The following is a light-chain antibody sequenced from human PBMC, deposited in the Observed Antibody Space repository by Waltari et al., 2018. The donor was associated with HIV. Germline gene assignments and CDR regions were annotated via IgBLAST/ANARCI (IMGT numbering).Light chain of an antibody. V-gene: IGLV2-14*01. CDR3: ASLSNNLNLVV. Sequence: QSALSQPASVSGSPGQSITISCNGTNSDIGASDYVSWYQIFPDRAPRLLIYDVKTRLSGVSRRFSGSKAANTASLTISGIQLEDEAHFYCASLSNNLNLVVFGGGTNLTVL. J-gene: IGLJ2*01. CDR2: DVK. CDR1: NSDIGASDY.